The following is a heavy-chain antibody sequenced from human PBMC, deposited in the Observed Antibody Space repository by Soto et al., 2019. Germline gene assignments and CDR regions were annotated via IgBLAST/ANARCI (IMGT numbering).Heavy chain of an antibody. Sequence: QVQLVQSGAEVKKPGASVKVSCKASGYSFTSYYMHWVRQAPGQGPEWMGEINPSGGSTKYAQKCQGSATMTRDTSTGAVYMEVRSLRSEDTAVYYCYSSVTPVEYWGHGTLVTVSS. CDR3: YSSVTPVEY. CDR1: GYSFTSYY. CDR2: INPSGGST. V-gene: IGHV1-46*01. D-gene: IGHD4-17*01. J-gene: IGHJ4*01.